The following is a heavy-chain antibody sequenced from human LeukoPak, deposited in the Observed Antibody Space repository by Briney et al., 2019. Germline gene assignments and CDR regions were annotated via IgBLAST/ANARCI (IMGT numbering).Heavy chain of an antibody. V-gene: IGHV3-43*02. J-gene: IGHJ3*02. CDR3: ACRGAFDI. Sequence: GGSLRLSCAASGFTFDDYAMHWVRQAPGKGLEWVSLISGDGGSTYYADSVKGRFTISRDDAKNSLYLQMNSLRAEDTAVYYCACRGAFDIWGQGTMVTVSS. CDR2: ISGDGGST. D-gene: IGHD2-15*01. CDR1: GFTFDDYA.